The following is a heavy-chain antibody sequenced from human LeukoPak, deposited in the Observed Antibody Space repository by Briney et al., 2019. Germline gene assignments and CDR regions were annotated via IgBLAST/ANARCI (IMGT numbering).Heavy chain of an antibody. J-gene: IGHJ6*03. V-gene: IGHV3-30*02. D-gene: IGHD3-10*01. CDR3: AKEESRYYYYMDV. CDR1: GFTFSSYG. CDR2: IRHDGSNK. Sequence: GGSLRLSCAASGFTFSSYGMHWVRQAPGKGLEWVAFIRHDGSNKYYADSVKGRFTISRDNSKNTLYLQMNSLRAEDTAVYYCAKEESRYYYYMDVWGKGTTVTVSS.